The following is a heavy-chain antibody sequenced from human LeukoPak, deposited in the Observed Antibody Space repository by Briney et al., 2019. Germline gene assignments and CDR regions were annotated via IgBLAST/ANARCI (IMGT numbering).Heavy chain of an antibody. J-gene: IGHJ5*02. CDR3: AKDIDGAGTLGP. V-gene: IGHV3-30*18. D-gene: IGHD1-1*01. CDR2: ISYDGSNK. Sequence: QAGGSLRLSCAASGFTFSSYGMHWVRQAPGKGLEWVAVISYDGSNKYYADSVKGRFTISRDNSKNTLYLQMNSLRVEDTAVYYCAKDIDGAGTLGPWGQGTLVTVSS. CDR1: GFTFSSYG.